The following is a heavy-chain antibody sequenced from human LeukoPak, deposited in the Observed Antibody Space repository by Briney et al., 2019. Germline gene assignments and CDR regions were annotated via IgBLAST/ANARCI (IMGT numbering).Heavy chain of an antibody. J-gene: IGHJ6*02. V-gene: IGHV3-7*03. CDR2: INHNGNVN. D-gene: IGHD3-16*01. Sequence: GGSLRLSCAASGFTFSSYWMNWARQAPGKRLEWVASINHNGNVNYYVDSVKGRFTISRDNAKNSLYLQMSNLRAEDTAVYFCARGGGLDVWGQGATVTVSS. CDR3: ARGGGLDV. CDR1: GFTFSSYW.